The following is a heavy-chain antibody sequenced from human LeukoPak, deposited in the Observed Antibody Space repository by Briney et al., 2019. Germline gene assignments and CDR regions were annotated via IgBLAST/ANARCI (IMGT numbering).Heavy chain of an antibody. V-gene: IGHV3-23*01. Sequence: GGSLRLSCAASGFTFSSYAMSWVRQAPGKGLEWVSAISGSGGSTYYADSVKGRFTISRDNSKNTLYLQMNSLRAEDTAVYYCAKDSGGGSSWYAPTVFDYGMDVWGQGTTVTVSS. CDR3: AKDSGGGSSWYAPTVFDYGMDV. CDR2: ISGSGGST. J-gene: IGHJ6*02. D-gene: IGHD6-13*01. CDR1: GFTFSSYA.